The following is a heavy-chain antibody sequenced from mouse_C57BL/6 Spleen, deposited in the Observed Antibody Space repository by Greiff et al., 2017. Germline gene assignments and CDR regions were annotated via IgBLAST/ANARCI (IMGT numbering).Heavy chain of an antibody. Sequence: QVQLQQPGAELVMPGASVKLSCKASGYTFTSYWMHWVKQRPGQGLAWIGEIDPSDSYTNYNQKFKGKSTLTVDKSSSTAYMQLSSLTSEDSAVYYCARGDYFDYWGQGTTLTVSS. CDR3: ARGDYFDY. J-gene: IGHJ2*01. V-gene: IGHV1-69*01. CDR1: GYTFTSYW. CDR2: IDPSDSYT.